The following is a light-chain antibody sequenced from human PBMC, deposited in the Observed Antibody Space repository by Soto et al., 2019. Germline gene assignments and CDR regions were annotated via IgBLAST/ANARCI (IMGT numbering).Light chain of an antibody. J-gene: IGKJ1*01. Sequence: IQLTQSPSTLSGSVGDRVTIPYRASQTISSWLAWYQQKPGKAPKRLIYAASSLQSGVPSRFSGSGSGTEFTLTISSLQPDDFATYYCQQYNSYSRTFGQGTKVDI. CDR2: AAS. CDR3: QQYNSYSRT. CDR1: QTISSW. V-gene: IGKV1-5*01.